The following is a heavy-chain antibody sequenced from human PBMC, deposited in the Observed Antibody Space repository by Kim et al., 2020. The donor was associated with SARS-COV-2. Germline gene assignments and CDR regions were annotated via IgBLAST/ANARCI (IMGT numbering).Heavy chain of an antibody. Sequence: GGSLRLSCAASGFTFSSYGMHWVRQAPGKGLEWVAVISYDGSNKYYADSVKGRFTISRDNSKNTLYLQMNSLRAEDTAVYYCARAEDDRFGEFTIDYWGQGTLVTVSS. CDR3: ARAEDDRFGEFTIDY. D-gene: IGHD3-10*01. CDR1: GFTFSSYG. J-gene: IGHJ4*02. V-gene: IGHV3-33*05. CDR2: ISYDGSNK.